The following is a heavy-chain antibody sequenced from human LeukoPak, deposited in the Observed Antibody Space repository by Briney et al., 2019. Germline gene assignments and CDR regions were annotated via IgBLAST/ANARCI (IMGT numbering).Heavy chain of an antibody. CDR2: IKEDGSEK. J-gene: IGHJ4*02. V-gene: IGHV3-7*03. D-gene: IGHD2-8*02. CDR1: GFTFSNYW. CDR3: ATYRQVLLPFES. Sequence: GGSLRLSCAASGFTFSNYWMSWVRQAPGKGLERVANIKEDGSEKYYVDSMKGRFSISRDNAKKSLYLQMNNLRAEDTAIYYCATYRQVLLPFESWGQGTLVTVSS.